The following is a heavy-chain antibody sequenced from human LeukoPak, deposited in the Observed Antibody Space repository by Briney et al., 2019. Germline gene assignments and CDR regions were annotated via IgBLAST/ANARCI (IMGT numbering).Heavy chain of an antibody. V-gene: IGHV4-59*08. CDR3: ARLLLDYYDSSGRPYYFDS. D-gene: IGHD3-22*01. CDR1: GGSISIDY. J-gene: IGHJ4*02. Sequence: SETLSLTCSVSGGSISIDYWSCIRQPPGKGLEWLGYVYYSGSTNYNPSLKSRVTISVDTSKNQFSLKLSSVTAADTAVYYCARLLLDYYDSSGRPYYFDSWGQGTLVTVSS. CDR2: VYYSGST.